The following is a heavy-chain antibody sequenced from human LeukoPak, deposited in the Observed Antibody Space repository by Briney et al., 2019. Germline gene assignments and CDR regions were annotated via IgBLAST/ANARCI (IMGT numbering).Heavy chain of an antibody. J-gene: IGHJ4*02. D-gene: IGHD4-17*01. Sequence: GESLKISCASSGFTFSRYSMNLVRQAPGKGLEWVSSISSSSRYIYYADSLKGRFTISRDNAKNALYLQITRLSAEDTAVYYGAGDAPLDYGDYGVKGDDYWGQGTLVTVSS. V-gene: IGHV3-21*01. CDR2: ISSSSRYI. CDR1: GFTFSRYS. CDR3: AGDAPLDYGDYGVKGDDY.